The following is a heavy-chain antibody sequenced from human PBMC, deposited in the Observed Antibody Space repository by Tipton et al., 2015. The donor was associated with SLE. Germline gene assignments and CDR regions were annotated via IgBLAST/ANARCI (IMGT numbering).Heavy chain of an antibody. J-gene: IGHJ6*02. V-gene: IGHV3-21*03. CDR1: GFSFSSHA. Sequence: SLRLSCAASGFSFSSHAMSWVRQAPGKGLEWVSSISSSSSYIHYADSVKGRFTISRDNAKNSLYLQMNSLRGEDTAVYNCARGDYYDSSGFFTGYYGMDVWGQGTTVTVSS. CDR3: ARGDYYDSSGFFTGYYGMDV. CDR2: ISSSSSYI. D-gene: IGHD3-22*01.